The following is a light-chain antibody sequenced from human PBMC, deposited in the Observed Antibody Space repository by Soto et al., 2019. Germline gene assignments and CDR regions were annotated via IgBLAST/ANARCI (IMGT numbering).Light chain of an antibody. V-gene: IGKV3-11*01. J-gene: IGKJ5*01. Sequence: ESLFIHAPSTPSFSPGERGPPSLRASQSVSTYLAWYQQKPGQAPRLLIYDASNRATGIPARFSGSGSGTDFTLTISSLEPEDFAVYHCQQRSSWPSFGQGTRLEIK. CDR1: QSVSTY. CDR3: QQRSSWPS. CDR2: DAS.